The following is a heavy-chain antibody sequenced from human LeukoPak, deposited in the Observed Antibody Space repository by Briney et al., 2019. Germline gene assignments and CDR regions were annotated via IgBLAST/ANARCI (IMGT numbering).Heavy chain of an antibody. CDR1: GGSFSGYY. CDR3: ARGIAVAGVDY. J-gene: IGHJ4*02. CDR2: INHSGST. V-gene: IGHV4-34*01. Sequence: PSETLSLTCAVYGGSFSGYYWSWIRQPPGKGLEWIGEINHSGSTSYNPSLKSRVTISVDTSKNQFSLKLSSVTAADTAVYYCARGIAVAGVDYWGQGTLVTVSS. D-gene: IGHD6-19*01.